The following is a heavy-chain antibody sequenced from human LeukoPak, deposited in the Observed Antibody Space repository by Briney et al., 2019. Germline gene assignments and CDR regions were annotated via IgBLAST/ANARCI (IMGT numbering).Heavy chain of an antibody. D-gene: IGHD3-10*01. CDR3: VKGGKYGSGSYYRGHFDH. CDR1: GFPFKNYG. J-gene: IGHJ5*02. Sequence: GRSLRLSCTSSGFPFKNYGMHWVRQAPGKGLEWVAVVSYDGSETYYADSVKGRFTMSRDNSKNTLRLQMNSLRPEDTAVYYCVKGGKYGSGSYYRGHFDHWGQGTMVTVSS. CDR2: VSYDGSET. V-gene: IGHV3-30*18.